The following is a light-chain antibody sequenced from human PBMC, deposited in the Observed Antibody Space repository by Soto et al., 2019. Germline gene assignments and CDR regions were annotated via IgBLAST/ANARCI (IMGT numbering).Light chain of an antibody. CDR2: EVI. V-gene: IGLV2-14*01. J-gene: IGLJ2*01. CDR3: STYTSASTS. Sequence: QSVLTQPASVSGSPGQSITISCTGTEVGAHRFVSWYQQVPGTAPKLLIYEVIKRPSGISPRFSGSKAGNTASLTISGLPADDEADYFCSTYTSASTSFGGGTKLTVL. CDR1: EVGAHRF.